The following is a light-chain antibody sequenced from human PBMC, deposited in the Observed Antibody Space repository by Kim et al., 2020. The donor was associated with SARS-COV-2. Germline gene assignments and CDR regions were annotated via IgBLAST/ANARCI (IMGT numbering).Light chain of an antibody. CDR3: QQYYGIPYT. J-gene: IGKJ2*01. CDR2: WAS. CDR1: QSVLYSSDNKNY. Sequence: DIVMTQSPDSLAVSLGVRATINCKSSQSVLYSSDNKNYLAWYQQRPGQPPKLLIYWASTRQSGVPDRFSGSGSGTDFTLTISSLQAEDVAVYYCQQYYGIPYTFGQGTKLEI. V-gene: IGKV4-1*01.